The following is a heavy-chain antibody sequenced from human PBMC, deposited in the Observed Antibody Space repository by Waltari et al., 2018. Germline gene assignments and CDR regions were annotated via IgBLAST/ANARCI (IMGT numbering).Heavy chain of an antibody. CDR2: IIPIFGTA. J-gene: IGHJ6*02. V-gene: IGHV1-69*13. Sequence: QVQLVQSGAEVKKPGSSVKVSCKASGGTFSSYAISWVRQAPGQGLEWMGGIIPIFGTANYAQKFQGRVTITADESTSTAYMELSRLRSDDTAVYYCARDQAPVVIPGYYYYYGMDVWGQGTTVTVSS. D-gene: IGHD3-22*01. CDR3: ARDQAPVVIPGYYYYYGMDV. CDR1: GGTFSSYA.